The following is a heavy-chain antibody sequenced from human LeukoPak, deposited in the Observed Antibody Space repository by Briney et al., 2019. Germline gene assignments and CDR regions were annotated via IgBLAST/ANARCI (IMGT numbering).Heavy chain of an antibody. CDR2: IYTSGST. D-gene: IGHD3-22*01. V-gene: IGHV4-61*02. CDR1: GGSISSGSYY. Sequence: SETLSLTCTVSGGSISSGSYYWSWIRHPAGKGLEWIGRIYTSGSTNYNPSLKSRVTISVDTSKNQSSLKLSSVTAADTAVYYCARGPNEDYYDSSGFLIWGQGTLVTVSS. CDR3: ARGPNEDYYDSSGFLI. J-gene: IGHJ4*02.